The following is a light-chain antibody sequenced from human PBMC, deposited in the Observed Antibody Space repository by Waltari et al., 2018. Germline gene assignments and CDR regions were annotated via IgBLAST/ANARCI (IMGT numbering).Light chain of an antibody. J-gene: IGKJ4*01. CDR1: QGINTY. Sequence: DIQMTQSPSSLSASAGDTVTITCRASQGINTYLNWFQQKPGKAPKRLIYAASNLESGVPSRFSGSGSGTDFTLTISSLQPEDFVTYYCQQYNGHPLTFGGGTKVEIK. CDR2: AAS. V-gene: IGKV1-16*01. CDR3: QQYNGHPLT.